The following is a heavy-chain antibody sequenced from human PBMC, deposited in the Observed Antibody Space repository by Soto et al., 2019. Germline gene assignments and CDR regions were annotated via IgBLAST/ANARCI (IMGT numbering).Heavy chain of an antibody. Sequence: PGGSLRLSCAASGFTFSSYAMHWVRQAPGKGLEWVAVISYDGSNKYYADSVKGRFTISRDNSKNTLYLQMNSLRAEDTAVYYCARVGVVVVAATWSDPWGQGTLVTVSS. CDR3: ARVGVVVVAATWSDP. V-gene: IGHV3-30-3*01. CDR1: GFTFSSYA. D-gene: IGHD2-15*01. J-gene: IGHJ5*02. CDR2: ISYDGSNK.